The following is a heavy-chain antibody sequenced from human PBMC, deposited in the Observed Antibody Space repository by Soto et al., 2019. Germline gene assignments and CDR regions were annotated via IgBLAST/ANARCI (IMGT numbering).Heavy chain of an antibody. CDR3: ARDRAYYGMDV. Sequence: GGSLRLSCAASGFTFSSYDMHWVRQATGKGLEWVSAIGTAGDTYYPGSVKGRFTISRENAKNSLYLQMNSLRAGDTAVYYCARDRAYYGMDVWGQGTTVTVSS. V-gene: IGHV3-13*01. J-gene: IGHJ6*02. CDR1: GFTFSSYD. CDR2: IGTAGDT. D-gene: IGHD3-10*01.